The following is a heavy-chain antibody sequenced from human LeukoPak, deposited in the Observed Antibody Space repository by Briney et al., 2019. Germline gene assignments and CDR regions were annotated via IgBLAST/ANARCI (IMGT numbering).Heavy chain of an antibody. D-gene: IGHD3-22*01. CDR3: ARSDSSGYYYFDY. CDR1: GGSSSSYY. J-gene: IGHJ4*02. CDR2: IYYSGST. Sequence: TPSETLSLTCTVSGGSSSSYYWSWIRQPPGKGLEWIGYIYYSGSTNYNPSLKSRVTISVDTSKNQLSLKLSSVTAADTAVYYCARSDSSGYYYFDYWGQGTLVTVSS. V-gene: IGHV4-59*01.